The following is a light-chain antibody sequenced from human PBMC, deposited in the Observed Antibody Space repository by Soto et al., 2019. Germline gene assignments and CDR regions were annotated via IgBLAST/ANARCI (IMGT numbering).Light chain of an antibody. CDR1: SSNIGAGYD. V-gene: IGLV1-40*01. CDR3: QSYDSSLSAVV. J-gene: IGLJ2*01. CDR2: GNS. Sequence: QSVLTQPPSVSGAPGQRVTISCTGSSSNIGAGYDVHWYQQLPGTAPKLLIYGNSNRPSGVPERFSGSKSGTSASLAITGLQAEDESYYYCQSYDSSLSAVVFGGGTKLTVL.